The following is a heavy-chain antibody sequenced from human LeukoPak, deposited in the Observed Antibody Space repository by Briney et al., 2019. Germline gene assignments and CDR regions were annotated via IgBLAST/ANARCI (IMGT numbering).Heavy chain of an antibody. CDR3: ARGLSSGWYTVP. CDR1: GGSFSGYY. CDR2: INHSGST. J-gene: IGHJ5*02. Sequence: PSETLSLTCAVYGGSFSGYYWSWIRQPPGKGLEWIGEINHSGSTNYNPSLKSRVTISVDTSKNQFSLKLGSVTAADTAVYYCARGLSSGWYTVPWGQGTLVTVSS. D-gene: IGHD6-19*01. V-gene: IGHV4-34*01.